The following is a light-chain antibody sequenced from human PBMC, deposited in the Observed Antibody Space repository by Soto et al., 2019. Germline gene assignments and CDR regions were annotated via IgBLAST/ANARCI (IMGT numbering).Light chain of an antibody. CDR2: DAS. Sequence: CPYSLSAYTGKKITVTCRASQGIGSFLAWYQQKSGKAPKLLIYDASDLETGVPSRFSGSGSGTDFTFTINSLQPEDIATYYCQQYDNLPLTFGGGTKVDIK. V-gene: IGKV1-33*01. CDR1: QGIGSF. CDR3: QQYDNLPLT. J-gene: IGKJ4*01.